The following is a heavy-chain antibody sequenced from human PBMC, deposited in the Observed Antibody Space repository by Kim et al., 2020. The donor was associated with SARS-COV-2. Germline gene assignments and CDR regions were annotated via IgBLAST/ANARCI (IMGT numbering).Heavy chain of an antibody. CDR3: ARQRGSGLDY. V-gene: IGHV4-59*08. J-gene: IGHJ4*02. CDR2: IYYSGST. D-gene: IGHD3-10*01. Sequence: SETLSLTCTVSGGSISSYYWSWIRQPPGKGLEWIGYIYYSGSTNYNPSLKSRVTISVDTSKNQFSLKLSSVTAADTAVYYCARQRGSGLDYWGQGTLVTVSS. CDR1: GGSISSYY.